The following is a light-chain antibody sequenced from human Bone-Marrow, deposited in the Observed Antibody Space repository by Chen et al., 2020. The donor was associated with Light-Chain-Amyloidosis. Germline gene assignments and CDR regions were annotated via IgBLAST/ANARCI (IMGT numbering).Light chain of an antibody. CDR2: GNT. Sequence: QSVLTQPPSVSGAPGQKVTILCTGSSSNIGAGNDVHWYQQLPGTTPKILIYGNTNRLSGVPSRFSGSKSGTSASLVISGLHPDDEADYHCQTYANATHVFGTGTKVIVL. J-gene: IGLJ1*01. CDR3: QTYANATHV. V-gene: IGLV1-40*01. CDR1: SSNIGAGND.